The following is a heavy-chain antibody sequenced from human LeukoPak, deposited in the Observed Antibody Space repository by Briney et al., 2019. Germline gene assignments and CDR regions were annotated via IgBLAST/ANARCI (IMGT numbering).Heavy chain of an antibody. J-gene: IGHJ4*02. Sequence: PGGSLRLSCAASGFTFSSYAMSWVRQAPGKGLEWVSVISGSDGSTYYADSVKGRFTISRDNSKNTLYLHMNSLRAEDTAVYYCSKRGETGTKYFDYWGQGTLVTVSS. CDR2: ISGSDGST. CDR3: SKRGETGTKYFDY. CDR1: GFTFSSYA. D-gene: IGHD1-1*01. V-gene: IGHV3-23*01.